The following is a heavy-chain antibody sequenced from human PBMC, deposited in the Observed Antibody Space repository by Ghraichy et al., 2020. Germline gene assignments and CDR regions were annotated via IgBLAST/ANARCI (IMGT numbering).Heavy chain of an antibody. V-gene: IGHV3-23*01. J-gene: IGHJ6*04. D-gene: IGHD2-15*01. CDR3: AKVVVAGHYYYYGIDV. CDR2: ITGSGGST. Sequence: GGSLRLSCAASGFSFSSYAMSWVRQAPGKGLEWVSGITGSGGSTYYADSVKGRFTISRDNSKNTLYLQMNSLRAEDTAVYYCAKVVVAGHYYYYGIDVSGKETTVTVS. CDR1: GFSFSSYA.